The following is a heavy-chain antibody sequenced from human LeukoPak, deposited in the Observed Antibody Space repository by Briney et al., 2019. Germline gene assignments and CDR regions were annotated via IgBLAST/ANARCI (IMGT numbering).Heavy chain of an antibody. CDR3: AREERYYDSSGFFDY. J-gene: IGHJ4*02. CDR1: GGSISSGGYY. Sequence: SETLSLTCTVSGGSISSGGYYWSWIRQHPGKGLEWIGYIYYSGSTYCNPSLKSRVTISVDTSKNQFSLKLSSVTAADTAVYYCAREERYYDSSGFFDYWGQGTLVTVSS. CDR2: IYYSGST. V-gene: IGHV4-31*03. D-gene: IGHD3-22*01.